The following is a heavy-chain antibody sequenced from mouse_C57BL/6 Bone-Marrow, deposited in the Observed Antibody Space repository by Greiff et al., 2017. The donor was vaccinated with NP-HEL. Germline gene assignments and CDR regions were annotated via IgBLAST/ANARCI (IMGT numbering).Heavy chain of an antibody. J-gene: IGHJ2*01. Sequence: LQQPGAELVMPGASVKLSCKASGYTFTSYWMHWVKQRPGQGLEWIGEIDPSDSYTNYNQKFKGKSTLTVDKSSSTAYMQLSSLTSEDSAVYYCARNDYYGTYFDYWGQGTTLTVSS. V-gene: IGHV1-69*01. CDR1: GYTFTSYW. CDR3: ARNDYYGTYFDY. CDR2: IDPSDSYT. D-gene: IGHD1-1*01.